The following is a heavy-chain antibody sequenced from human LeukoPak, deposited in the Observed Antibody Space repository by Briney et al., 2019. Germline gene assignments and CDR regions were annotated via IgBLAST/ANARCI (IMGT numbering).Heavy chain of an antibody. D-gene: IGHD3-22*01. V-gene: IGHV1-2*02. CDR2: INPNSGGT. J-gene: IGHJ3*02. CDR1: GYTLTCYY. Sequence: ASVKVSCKASGYTLTCYYMHWVRQAPGQGLEWMGWINPNSGGTNYAQKFQGRVTMTRDTSISTAYMELSRLRSDDTAVYYCARDLSNYYDSSGSVAFDIWGQGTMVTVSS. CDR3: ARDLSNYYDSSGSVAFDI.